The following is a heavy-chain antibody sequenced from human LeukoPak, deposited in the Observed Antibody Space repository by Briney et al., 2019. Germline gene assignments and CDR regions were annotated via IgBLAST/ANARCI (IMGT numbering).Heavy chain of an antibody. D-gene: IGHD6-19*01. Sequence: LETLSLACTVSGGSISSSSYYWGWIRQPPGKGLEWIGSIYYSGSTYYNPSLKSRVTISVDTSKNQFSLKLSSVTAADTAVYYCVRAFAVAGDFDYSGQGTLVTVSS. CDR2: IYYSGST. V-gene: IGHV4-39*07. J-gene: IGHJ4*02. CDR1: GGSISSSSYY. CDR3: VRAFAVAGDFDY.